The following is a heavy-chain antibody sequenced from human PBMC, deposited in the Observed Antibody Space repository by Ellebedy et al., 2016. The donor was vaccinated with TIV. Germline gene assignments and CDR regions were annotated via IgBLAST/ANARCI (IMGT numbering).Heavy chain of an antibody. D-gene: IGHD3-10*01. CDR2: IWYDGSNE. Sequence: GESLKISXAASGFTFSSYGLHWVRQPPGKGLEWVAVIWYDGSNEYYADSVKGRFTISRDNSKNTLYLQMNGLRAEDTAVYYCARGTPLGRYTRPFDYWGQGTLVTVSS. V-gene: IGHV3-33*01. CDR1: GFTFSSYG. CDR3: ARGTPLGRYTRPFDY. J-gene: IGHJ4*02.